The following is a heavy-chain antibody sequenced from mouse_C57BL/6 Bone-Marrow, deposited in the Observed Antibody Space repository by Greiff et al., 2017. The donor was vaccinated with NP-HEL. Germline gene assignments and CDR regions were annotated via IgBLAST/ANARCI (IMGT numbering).Heavy chain of an antibody. D-gene: IGHD2-4*01. CDR1: GYTFTDYY. V-gene: IGHV1-19*01. CDR2: INPYNGGT. J-gene: IGHJ2*01. CDR3: AREVGIYYDYDRFY. Sequence: VHVKQSGPVLVKPGASVKMSCKASGYTFTDYYMNWVKQSHGKSLEWIGVINPYNGGTSYNQKFKGKATLTVDKSSSTAYMELNSLTSEDSAVYYCAREVGIYYDYDRFYWGQGTTLTVSS.